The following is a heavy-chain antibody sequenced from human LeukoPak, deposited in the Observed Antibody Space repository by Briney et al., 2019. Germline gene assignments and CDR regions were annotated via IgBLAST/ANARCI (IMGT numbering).Heavy chain of an antibody. J-gene: IGHJ3*02. D-gene: IGHD4-17*01. V-gene: IGHV3-23*01. CDR1: GFTFSAFA. Sequence: GGSLRLSCTASGFTFSAFAMMWVRQAPGKGPEWIAAIRGGGTGAFYAGSVMGRFTISKDNSKDTLFLQMNNLRAEDAAVYYCARDPNGDYVGAFDMWGPGTMVTVSS. CDR3: ARDPNGDYVGAFDM. CDR2: IRGGGTGA.